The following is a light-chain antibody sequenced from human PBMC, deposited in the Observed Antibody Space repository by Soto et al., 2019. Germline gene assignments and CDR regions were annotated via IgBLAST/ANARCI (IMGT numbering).Light chain of an antibody. V-gene: IGKV1-5*03. Sequence: DIQMTQFPSTLSASVGDTVTITCRASQSISGWLAWYQQKPGKVPKLLIYKASSLESGVPSRFSGAGSGTEFTLTISSLQPDDIGTYYCQQSEGTFGQGTKVEIK. CDR2: KAS. J-gene: IGKJ1*01. CDR3: QQSEGT. CDR1: QSISGW.